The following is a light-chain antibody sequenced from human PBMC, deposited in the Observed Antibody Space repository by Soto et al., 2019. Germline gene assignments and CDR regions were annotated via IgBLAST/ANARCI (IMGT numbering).Light chain of an antibody. CDR1: SSDVGGYNY. Sequence: QCALAQPPSASWSPGHSVAISCTGTSSDVGGYNYVSWYQQHPGKAPKLMIYEVNKRPSGVPDRFSGSKSGNTASLTVSGLQAEDEADYYCSSYAGSSNVFGTGTKVTVL. CDR3: SSYAGSSNV. V-gene: IGLV2-8*01. J-gene: IGLJ1*01. CDR2: EVN.